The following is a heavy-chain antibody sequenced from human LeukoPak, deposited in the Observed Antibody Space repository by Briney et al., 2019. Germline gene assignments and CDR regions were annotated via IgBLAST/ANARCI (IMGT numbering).Heavy chain of an antibody. CDR2: TSGSGDDT. V-gene: IGHV3-23*01. Sequence: PGGSLRLSCAASGFIFSNYAMNWVRQAPGKGLEWVSATSGSGDDTYYADSVKGLFTISRDNSKNTLYLQMNRLRAEDTAIYYCAKDRRSSGPYNWFDPWGQGTLVTVSS. D-gene: IGHD3-22*01. J-gene: IGHJ5*02. CDR1: GFIFSNYA. CDR3: AKDRRSSGPYNWFDP.